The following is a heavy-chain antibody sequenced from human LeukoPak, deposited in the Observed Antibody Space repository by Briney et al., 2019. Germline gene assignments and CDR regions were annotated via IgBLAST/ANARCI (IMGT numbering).Heavy chain of an antibody. CDR3: ARVDRYHYYLDV. J-gene: IGHJ6*03. CDR1: RGTFSSYS. CDR2: IMPLFNTA. V-gene: IGHV1-69*05. Sequence: SVKVSCKASRGTFSSYSITWVRQAPGQGLEWMGGIMPLFNTANYAQQFQGRVTITTDESTSTAYMELSSLRFEDTAMYYCARVDRYHYYLDVWGKGTTVTVSS.